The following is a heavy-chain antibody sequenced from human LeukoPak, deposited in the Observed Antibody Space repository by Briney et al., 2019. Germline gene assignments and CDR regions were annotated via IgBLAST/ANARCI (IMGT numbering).Heavy chain of an antibody. V-gene: IGHV3-11*04. D-gene: IGHD2/OR15-2a*01. CDR3: ARGKTSQNIVTRKTYNWFDP. J-gene: IGHJ5*02. CDR1: GFIFSDYY. CDR2: IGDSGYSI. Sequence: GGSLRLSCAVSGFIFSDYYMSWIRQAPGKGLEWISYIGDSGYSIYYSDSVKGRFTISRDNAKNSLYLQMKSLRAEDTAVYYCARGKTSQNIVTRKTYNWFDPWGQGTLVTVSS.